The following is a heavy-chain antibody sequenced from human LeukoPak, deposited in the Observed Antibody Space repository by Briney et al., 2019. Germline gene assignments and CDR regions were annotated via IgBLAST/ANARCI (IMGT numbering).Heavy chain of an antibody. J-gene: IGHJ4*02. Sequence: GGSLRLSCAASGFTFSSYWMHWVRRAPGKGLVWVSRIKSDGSSITYADSVKGRFTISRDNAKNTLYLQVNTLRAEDTAVYYCARAGDSGSSLDYWGQGTLVTVSS. D-gene: IGHD1-26*01. CDR1: GFTFSSYW. CDR2: IKSDGSSI. CDR3: ARAGDSGSSLDY. V-gene: IGHV3-74*01.